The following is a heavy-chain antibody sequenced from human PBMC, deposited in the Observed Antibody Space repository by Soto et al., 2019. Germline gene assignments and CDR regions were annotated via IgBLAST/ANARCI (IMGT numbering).Heavy chain of an antibody. J-gene: IGHJ5*02. CDR3: AGARYCSGGSCYAAYPVVWFDP. Sequence: QVQLQESGPGLVKTSETLSLTCTVSGGSVSSGSYYWSWIRQPPGTGLEGIGYIYYSGSTNYNPSLKSRVTISVDTSKNQFSLKLSSVTAADTAVYYCAGARYCSGGSCYAAYPVVWFDPWGQGTLVTVSS. CDR1: GGSVSSGSYY. V-gene: IGHV4-61*01. CDR2: IYYSGST. D-gene: IGHD2-15*01.